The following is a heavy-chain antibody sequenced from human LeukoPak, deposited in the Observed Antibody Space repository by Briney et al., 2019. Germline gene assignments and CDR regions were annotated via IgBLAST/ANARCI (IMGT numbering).Heavy chain of an antibody. J-gene: IGHJ6*02. CDR1: GGSISSYY. V-gene: IGHV4-59*01. D-gene: IGHD3-10*01. CDR3: ARSYYGSGSYYGNYYYGMDV. Sequence: SETLSLTWTVSGGSISSYYWSWIRQPPGKGLEWIGYIYYSGSTNYNPSLKSRVTISVDTSKNQFSLKLSSVTAADTAVYYCARSYYGSGSYYGNYYYGMDVWGQGTTVTVSS. CDR2: IYYSGST.